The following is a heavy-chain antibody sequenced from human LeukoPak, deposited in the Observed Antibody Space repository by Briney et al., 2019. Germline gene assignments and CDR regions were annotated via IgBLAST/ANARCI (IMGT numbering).Heavy chain of an antibody. CDR1: GGSISSGGYY. CDR2: IYHSGTT. J-gene: IGHJ6*02. Sequence: SQTLSLTCTVSGGSISSGGYYWSWIRQHPGKGLEWTGCIYHSGTTYYNPSLKSRITISVDTSKNQFSLKLSSVTAADTAVYFCARDRDGSYHYYGMDVWGQGTTVTVSS. V-gene: IGHV4-31*03. CDR3: ARDRDGSYHYYGMDV.